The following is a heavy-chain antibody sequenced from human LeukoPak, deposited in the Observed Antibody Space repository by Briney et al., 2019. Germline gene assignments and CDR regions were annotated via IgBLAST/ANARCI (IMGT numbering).Heavy chain of an antibody. J-gene: IGHJ5*02. CDR3: ARVGGYCSSTSCLNWFDP. CDR2: IYHSGST. Sequence: PSETLSLTCAVSGGSISSGGYSWSWIRQPPGKGLEWIGYIYHSGSTYYNPSLKSRVTISVDRSKNQFSLKLSSVTAADTAVYYCARVGGYCSSTSCLNWFDPWGQGTLVTVSS. CDR1: GGSISSGGYS. V-gene: IGHV4-30-2*01. D-gene: IGHD2-2*01.